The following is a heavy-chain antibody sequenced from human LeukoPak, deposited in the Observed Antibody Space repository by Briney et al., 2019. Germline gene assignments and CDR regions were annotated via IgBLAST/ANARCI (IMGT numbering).Heavy chain of an antibody. CDR2: SYTGGNT. D-gene: IGHD3-3*01. CDR1: GFTVSSNY. V-gene: IGHV3-66*04. Sequence: GGSLRLSCAASGFTVSSNYMSWVRQAPGKGLEWVSVSYTGGNTHYADSVKGRFTLSRDNSKNTLYLQINNPRVEDTAVYYCAKRYYDFPLDYWGQGTLVTVSS. CDR3: AKRYYDFPLDY. J-gene: IGHJ4*02.